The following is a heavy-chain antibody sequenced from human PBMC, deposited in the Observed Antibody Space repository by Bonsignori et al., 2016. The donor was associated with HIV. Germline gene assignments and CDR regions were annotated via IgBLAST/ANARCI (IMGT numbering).Heavy chain of an antibody. CDR3: ATEQWNDDGGVGHFDH. J-gene: IGHJ4*02. CDR1: ESTLTELS. D-gene: IGHD1-1*01. V-gene: IGHV1-24*01. CDR2: FDPEDGEI. Sequence: QVHLLQSGAEVKKPGASVKVSCKISESTLTELSMHWVRQAPGKGLEWMGGFDPEDGEIIYAQKFQGRVTMTEDTSTDTAYMELRSLRSEDTAVYYCATEQWNDDGGVGHFDHVGPGNP.